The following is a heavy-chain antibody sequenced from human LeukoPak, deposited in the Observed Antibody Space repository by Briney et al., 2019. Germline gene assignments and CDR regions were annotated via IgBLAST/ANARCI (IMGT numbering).Heavy chain of an antibody. J-gene: IGHJ4*02. V-gene: IGHV4-38-2*02. Sequence: SETLSLTCTVSGCSISSGYYWGWIRQPPGKGLEWIGSIYHSGSTYYNPSLKSRVTISVDTSKNQFSLKLSSVTAADTAVYYCAIDSYYYGSGSYYIDYWGQGTLVTVSS. CDR1: GCSISSGYY. CDR3: AIDSYYYGSGSYYIDY. CDR2: IYHSGST. D-gene: IGHD3-10*01.